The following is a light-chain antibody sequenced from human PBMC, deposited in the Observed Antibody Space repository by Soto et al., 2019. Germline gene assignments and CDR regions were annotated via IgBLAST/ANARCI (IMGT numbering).Light chain of an antibody. CDR2: AAS. J-gene: IGKJ4*01. V-gene: IGKV1-9*01. Sequence: IQLTQSPSSLSASVGDSVTITCRASQGISRYLAWYQQKPGRAPKLLISAASTLQSGVPSRFSGSGSGTDFTLTSSSLQPEDVATYYCQKYNSAPLTFGGGTKVDIK. CDR1: QGISRY. CDR3: QKYNSAPLT.